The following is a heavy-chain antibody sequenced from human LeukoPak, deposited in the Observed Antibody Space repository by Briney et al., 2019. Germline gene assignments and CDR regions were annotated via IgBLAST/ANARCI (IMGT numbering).Heavy chain of an antibody. D-gene: IGHD5-24*01. J-gene: IGHJ5*02. CDR2: IRYDGSDE. Sequence: GGSLRLSCAASGFTFSNYGIHWVRQAPGKGLEWVAFIRYDGSDEYYAESVKGRFTISRDNSKNTLHLQMNSLRDEDRAVYYCAKDARDGYNPWGQGTLVTVSS. V-gene: IGHV3-30*02. CDR3: AKDARDGYNP. CDR1: GFTFSNYG.